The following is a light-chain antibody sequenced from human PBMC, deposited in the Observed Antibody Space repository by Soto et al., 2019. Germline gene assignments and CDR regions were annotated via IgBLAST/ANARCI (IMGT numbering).Light chain of an antibody. CDR2: KAS. V-gene: IGKV1-5*03. CDR1: QSISSW. J-gene: IGKJ1*01. Sequence: DIQMTQSPSTLSASVGDRVTITCRASQSISSWLAWYQQKPGTAPKLLIYKASTLQSGVPSRFSGNGSGTEFTLTISSLQPDDSATYYCQQYRDNWTFGQGTKVEIK. CDR3: QQYRDNWT.